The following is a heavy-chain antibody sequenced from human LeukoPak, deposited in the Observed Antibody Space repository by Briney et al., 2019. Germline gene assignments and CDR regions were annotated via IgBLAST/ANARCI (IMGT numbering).Heavy chain of an antibody. Sequence: PGGSLRLSCAASGFTFSDYSMIWVRQAPGKGLEWVSFFTSSSNYIYYAEPVKGRFAISRDNAKNSLYLQMNSLRAEDTAVYYCARDYTGTLDYWGQGTLVTVSS. CDR3: ARDYTGTLDY. D-gene: IGHD1-1*01. CDR2: FTSSSNYI. J-gene: IGHJ4*02. V-gene: IGHV3-21*01. CDR1: GFTFSDYS.